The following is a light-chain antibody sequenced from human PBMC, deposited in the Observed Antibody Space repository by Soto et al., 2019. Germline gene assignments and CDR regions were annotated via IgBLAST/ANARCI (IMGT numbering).Light chain of an antibody. CDR3: QPYGSSPPYT. CDR2: GSS. Sequence: EIVLTQSPGILSLSPGERATLSCRASQTVSGNYLAWYQQKPGQSPRLLIYGSSDRSTGIPDRFSGSGSGTDFTLTINRVEPEDFPVYYCQPYGSSPPYTFGQGTTLEI. V-gene: IGKV3-20*01. J-gene: IGKJ2*01. CDR1: QTVSGNY.